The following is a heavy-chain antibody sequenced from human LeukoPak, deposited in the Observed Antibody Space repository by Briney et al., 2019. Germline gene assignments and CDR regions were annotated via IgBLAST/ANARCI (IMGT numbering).Heavy chain of an antibody. V-gene: IGHV3-33*01. CDR2: IWYDGSNE. Sequence: PGGSLRLSCAASGFTFSSYGMHWVRQAPGKGLEWVAVIWYDGSNEYYVDSVKGRFTISRDNSKNTLYLQMNSLRAEDTAVYYCARGGHDYWGQGTLVTVSS. J-gene: IGHJ4*02. D-gene: IGHD3-16*01. CDR3: ARGGHDY. CDR1: GFTFSSYG.